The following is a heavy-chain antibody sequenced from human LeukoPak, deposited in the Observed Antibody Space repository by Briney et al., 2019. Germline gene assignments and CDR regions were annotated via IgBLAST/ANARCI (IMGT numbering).Heavy chain of an antibody. D-gene: IGHD6-19*01. CDR3: ARVGSPDSENSGWKLFFDY. CDR2: ISAYNGDT. Sequence: ASVKVSFKASGYRLSNYGITWVRQAPGQGLECMGWISAYNGDTNYAQNFQGRLTMTTDTSTNTAYMELRSLRSDDTAVYYCARVGSPDSENSGWKLFFDYWGQGTLVTVSS. J-gene: IGHJ4*02. CDR1: GYRLSNYG. V-gene: IGHV1-18*01.